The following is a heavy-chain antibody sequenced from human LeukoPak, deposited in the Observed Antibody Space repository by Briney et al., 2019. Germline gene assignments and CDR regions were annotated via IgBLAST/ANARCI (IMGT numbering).Heavy chain of an antibody. V-gene: IGHV1-46*01. CDR2: INPSGGST. CDR3: ARARNVDTAET. CDR1: GYTFTSYD. J-gene: IGHJ4*02. D-gene: IGHD5-18*01. Sequence: ASVKVSCKASGYTFTSYDINWVRQATGQGLEWMGIINPSGGSTSYAQKFQGRVTMTRDTSTSTVYMELSSLRSEDTAVYYCARARNVDTAETWGQGTLVTVSS.